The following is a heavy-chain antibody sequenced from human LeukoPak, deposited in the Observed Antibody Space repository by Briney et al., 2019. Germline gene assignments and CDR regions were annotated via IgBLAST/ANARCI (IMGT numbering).Heavy chain of an antibody. CDR1: GGSLSTYY. D-gene: IGHD5-12*01. J-gene: IGHJ6*03. CDR2: IYHSGST. V-gene: IGHV4-59*01. CDR3: ARGEWLRPNYYYYMDV. Sequence: SETLSLTCTVSGGSLSTYYWNWIRQPPGKGLEWIGYIYHSGSTKYNPSLKSRITISVDTSKNQFSLKLSSVTAADTAVYYCARGEWLRPNYYYYMDVWGKGTTVTVSS.